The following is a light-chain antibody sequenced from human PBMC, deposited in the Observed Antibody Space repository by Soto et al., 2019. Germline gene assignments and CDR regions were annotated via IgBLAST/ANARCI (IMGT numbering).Light chain of an antibody. CDR2: AAS. CDR3: QKYNGAPFP. V-gene: IGKV1-27*01. Sequence: GARATITCRASQGIANYLAWYQQKPGKVPKLLIYAASTLEPVVPSRFSGSGLGTDFTLSISSLQPEDFATYSCQKYNGAPFPFGPGTKV. CDR1: QGIANY. J-gene: IGKJ3*01.